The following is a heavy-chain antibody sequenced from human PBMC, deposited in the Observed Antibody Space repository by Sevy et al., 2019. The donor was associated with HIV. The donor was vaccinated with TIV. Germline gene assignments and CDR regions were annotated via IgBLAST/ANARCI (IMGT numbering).Heavy chain of an antibody. D-gene: IGHD6-19*01. V-gene: IGHV3-23*01. Sequence: GGSLRLSCAASGFTISTYAMSWVRQAPGKGLEWVSGISGSGISIYYAGSVKGRFTISRDNSKNTLILQMNSLRAEDTAIYYCAKELPGYQYDSSGNLDTWGQGRLVTVSS. CDR3: AKELPGYQYDSSGNLDT. CDR1: GFTISTYA. CDR2: ISGSGISI. J-gene: IGHJ5*02.